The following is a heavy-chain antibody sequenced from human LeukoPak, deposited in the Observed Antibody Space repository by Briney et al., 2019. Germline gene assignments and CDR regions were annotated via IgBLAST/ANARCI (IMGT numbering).Heavy chain of an antibody. D-gene: IGHD4-17*01. CDR1: GGSFSGYY. V-gene: IGHV4-34*01. Sequence: PSETLSLTCAVYGGSFSGYYWSWIRQPPGKGLEWIGEINHSGSTNYNPSLKSRVTISVDTSKNQFSLKLSSVTAADTAVYYCARHENGDIDYWGQGTLVIVSS. J-gene: IGHJ4*02. CDR3: ARHENGDIDY. CDR2: INHSGST.